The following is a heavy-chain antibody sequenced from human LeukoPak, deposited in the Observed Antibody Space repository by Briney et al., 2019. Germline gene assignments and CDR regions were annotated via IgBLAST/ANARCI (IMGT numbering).Heavy chain of an antibody. CDR2: ISSSSSYI. D-gene: IGHD3-10*01. CDR1: GFTFSSYS. V-gene: IGHV3-21*01. CDR3: ARMVRLDFLNYYGMDV. J-gene: IGHJ6*02. Sequence: GGSLRLSCAASGFTFSSYSMNWVRQAPGKGLEWVSSISSSSSYIYYADSVKGRFTISRDNAKNSLYLQMNSLRAEDTAVYYCARMVRLDFLNYYGMDVWGQGTTVTVSS.